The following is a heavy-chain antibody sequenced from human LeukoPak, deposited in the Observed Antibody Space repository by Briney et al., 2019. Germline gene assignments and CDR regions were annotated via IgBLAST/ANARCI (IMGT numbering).Heavy chain of an antibody. CDR1: GGTFSSYA. D-gene: IGHD3-9*01. CDR2: IIPIFGTA. V-gene: IGHV1-69*06. J-gene: IGHJ4*02. Sequence: ASVKVSCKASGGTFSSYAISWVRQAPGQGLEWMGGIIPIFGTANYAQKFQGRVTITADKSTSTAYMELSSLRSEDTAVYYFATRYYDILTGYYEEYYFDYWGQGTLVTVSS. CDR3: ATRYYDILTGYYEEYYFDY.